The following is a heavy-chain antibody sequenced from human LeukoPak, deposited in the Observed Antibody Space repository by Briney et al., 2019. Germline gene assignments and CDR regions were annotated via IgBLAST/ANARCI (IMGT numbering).Heavy chain of an antibody. D-gene: IGHD3-22*01. V-gene: IGHV3-66*01. CDR3: ARDLPTYYYDSSGYA. CDR2: IYSGDRT. J-gene: IGHJ5*02. CDR1: GFTVSSNY. Sequence: GGSLRLSCAASGFTVSSNYMSWVRQAPGKGLEWVSVIYSGDRTYYADSVKGRFTISRDTSKNTLYLQMNSLRAEGTAVYYCARDLPTYYYDSSGYAWGQGTLVTVSS.